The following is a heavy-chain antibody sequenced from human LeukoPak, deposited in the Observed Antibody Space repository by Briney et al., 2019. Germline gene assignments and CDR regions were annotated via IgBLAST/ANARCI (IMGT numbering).Heavy chain of an antibody. CDR3: ASCIAVAANDAFDI. V-gene: IGHV1-2*02. J-gene: IGHJ3*02. Sequence: ASVKVSCKASGYTFTGYYMHWVRQAPGQGLEWMGWINPNSGGTNYAQKFQGRVTMTRDTSISTAYMELSRLRSDDTAVYYCASCIAVAANDAFDIWGQGTMVTVSS. D-gene: IGHD6-19*01. CDR2: INPNSGGT. CDR1: GYTFTGYY.